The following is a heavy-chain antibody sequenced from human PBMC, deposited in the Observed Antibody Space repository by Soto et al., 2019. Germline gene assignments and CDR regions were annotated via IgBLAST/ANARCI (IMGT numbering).Heavy chain of an antibody. J-gene: IGHJ6*02. D-gene: IGHD3-10*01. Sequence: SETLSLTCTVSGGSVSSGYYYWTWIRQPPGKGLEWIGYIDYSGSTNDNPSLKSRVTMSVDTSKNQFSLKLSSVTAADTAVYFCARLAQKDGALLSNYYYGMDVWGQGTTVTVSS. CDR1: GGSVSSGYYY. CDR2: IDYSGST. CDR3: ARLAQKDGALLSNYYYGMDV. V-gene: IGHV4-61*01.